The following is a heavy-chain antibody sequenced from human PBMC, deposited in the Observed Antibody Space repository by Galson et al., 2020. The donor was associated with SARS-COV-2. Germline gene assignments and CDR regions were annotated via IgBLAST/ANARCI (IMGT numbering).Heavy chain of an antibody. CDR2: ISYDGSNK. Sequence: GGSLRLSCAASGFTFSSYGMHWVRQAPGKGLEWVAVISYDGSNKYYADSVKGRFTISRDNSKNTLYLQMNSLRAEDTAVYYCAKGPRYFDWLDYYYYGMDVWGQGTTVTVSS. CDR1: GFTFSSYG. V-gene: IGHV3-30*18. J-gene: IGHJ6*02. D-gene: IGHD3-9*01. CDR3: AKGPRYFDWLDYYYYGMDV.